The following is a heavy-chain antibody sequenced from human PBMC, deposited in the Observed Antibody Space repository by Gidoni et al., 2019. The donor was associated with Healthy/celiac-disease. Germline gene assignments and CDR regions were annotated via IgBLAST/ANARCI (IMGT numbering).Heavy chain of an antibody. V-gene: IGHV3-30*04. Sequence: QVQLVESGGGVVQPGRSLRLSCAASGFTFSSYAMHWVRQAPGKGLEWVAVISYDGSNKYYADSVKGRFTISRDNSKNTLYLQMNSLRAEDTAVYYCARASQQLVRGYFDYWGQGTLVTVSS. CDR2: ISYDGSNK. J-gene: IGHJ4*02. CDR1: GFTFSSYA. D-gene: IGHD6-13*01. CDR3: ARASQQLVRGYFDY.